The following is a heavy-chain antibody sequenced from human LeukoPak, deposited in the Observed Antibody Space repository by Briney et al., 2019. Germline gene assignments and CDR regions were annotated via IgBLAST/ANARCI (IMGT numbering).Heavy chain of an antibody. CDR1: GFTLSSYA. Sequence: GGSLRLSCAASGFTLSSYAMSWVRQAPGKGLEWVSAISGSGGSTYYADSVKGRFTISRDNSKNTLYLQMNSLRAEDTAVYYCARNRGLTGGWYFDLWGRGTLVTVSS. V-gene: IGHV3-23*01. J-gene: IGHJ2*01. D-gene: IGHD1-14*01. CDR3: ARNRGLTGGWYFDL. CDR2: ISGSGGST.